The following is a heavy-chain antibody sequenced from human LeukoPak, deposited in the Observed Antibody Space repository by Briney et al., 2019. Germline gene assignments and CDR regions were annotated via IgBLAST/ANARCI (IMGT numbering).Heavy chain of an antibody. CDR3: ASKSGSLGDAFDI. Sequence: SETLSLTCTVSGGSISSGGYYWSWIRQHPGKGLEWIGYIYYSGSTYYNPSLKSRVTISVDTSKNQFSLKLSSVTAADTAVYYCASKSGSLGDAFDIWGQGTMVTVSS. CDR1: GGSISSGGYY. V-gene: IGHV4-31*03. J-gene: IGHJ3*02. D-gene: IGHD5-12*01. CDR2: IYYSGST.